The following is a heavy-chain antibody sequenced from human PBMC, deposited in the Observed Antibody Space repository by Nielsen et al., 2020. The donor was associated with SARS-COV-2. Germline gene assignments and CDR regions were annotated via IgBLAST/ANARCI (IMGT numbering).Heavy chain of an antibody. J-gene: IGHJ4*02. CDR1: GFTFSSYG. V-gene: IGHV3-30*18. CDR2: ISYDGSNK. Sequence: GESLKISCAASGFTFSSYGMHWVRQAPGKGLEWVAVISYDGSNKYYADSVKGRFTISRDNSKNTLYLQMSSLRAEDTAVYYCAKVGVPDYSDSGNYYKYFDYWGQGTPVTVSS. CDR3: AKVGVPDYSDSGNYYKYFDY. D-gene: IGHD3-10*01.